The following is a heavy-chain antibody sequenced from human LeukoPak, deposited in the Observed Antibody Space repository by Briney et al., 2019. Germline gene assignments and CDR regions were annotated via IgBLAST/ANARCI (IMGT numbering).Heavy chain of an antibody. V-gene: IGHV4-38-2*02. D-gene: IGHD6-13*01. CDR1: GYSISSGNY. CDR3: ARDRSSKWYKDWSDP. CDR2: IYHSGST. Sequence: SETLSLTCTVSGYSISSGNYWGWIRQPPGKGLEWIGSIYHSGSTYYNPSLKSRVTISVDTSKNQFYLKVTSVTAADTAVYYCARDRSSKWYKDWSDPWGQGTLVTVSS. J-gene: IGHJ5*02.